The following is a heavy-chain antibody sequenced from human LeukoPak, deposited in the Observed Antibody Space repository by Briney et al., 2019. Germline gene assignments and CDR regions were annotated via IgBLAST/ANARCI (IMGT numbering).Heavy chain of an antibody. J-gene: IGHJ3*02. V-gene: IGHV3-21*01. CDR1: AFTFSIYS. CDR2: ISSRGNYI. Sequence: PGGSLRLSRAASAFTFSIYSMNSVRQAPGKGLEWVSSISSRGNYIYYADSVKGRLTISRDNAQNSLYLQMNSLRVEDTAVYYCARETQEEAFDIWGQGTMVTVSS. CDR3: ARETQEEAFDI.